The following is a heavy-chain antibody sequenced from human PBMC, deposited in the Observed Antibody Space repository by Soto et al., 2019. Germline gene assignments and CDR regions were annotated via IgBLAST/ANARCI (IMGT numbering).Heavy chain of an antibody. CDR3: GRVVEGATRHTDPDS. V-gene: IGHV4-39*01. J-gene: IGHJ5*01. CDR1: GVSIHNSHSF. D-gene: IGHD2-21*01. CDR2: VYHNGGA. Sequence: XGTLYLTCTVSGVSIHNSHSFWAWIRQPPGKGLQFIASVYHNGGAHYNSSLKSRVTISVDTANNQVSLRMRSLTAADTAFYYCGRVVEGATRHTDPDSWGQGILVTVSS.